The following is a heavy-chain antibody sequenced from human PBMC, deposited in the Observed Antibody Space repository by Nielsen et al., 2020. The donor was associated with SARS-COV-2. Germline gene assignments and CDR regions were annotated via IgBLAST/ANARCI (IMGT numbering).Heavy chain of an antibody. CDR2: IGGNGRNI. D-gene: IGHD6-6*01. J-gene: IGHJ3*02. CDR1: GLPFSSYE. CDR3: ARVASSIAALTMTRGIVFDI. Sequence: GGSLRLSCAASGLPFSSYEMNWVRQAPGKALEWLSYIGGNGRNIFYADSVKGRFTISRDNAKNSLYLQMNSLRAEDTALYHCARVASSIAALTMTRGIVFDIWGQGTMVTVSS. V-gene: IGHV3-48*03.